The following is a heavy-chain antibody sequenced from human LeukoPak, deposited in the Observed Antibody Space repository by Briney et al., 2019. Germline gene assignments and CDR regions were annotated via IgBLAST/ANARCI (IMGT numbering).Heavy chain of an antibody. CDR2: INSDGSST. J-gene: IGHJ5*02. CDR3: VRAAAGFDP. Sequence: GGSLRLSCAASGFSISSNWMHWVRQAPGKGLVWVSRINSDGSSTSYADSVKGRFSISRDNAKNTLYLQMNSLRAEDTAVYYCVRAAAGFDPWGQGTLVTGSS. V-gene: IGHV3-74*01. D-gene: IGHD6-13*01. CDR1: GFSISSNW.